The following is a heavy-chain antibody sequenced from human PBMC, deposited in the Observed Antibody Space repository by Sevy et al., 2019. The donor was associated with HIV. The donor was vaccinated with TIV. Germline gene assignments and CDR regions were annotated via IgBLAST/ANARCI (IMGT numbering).Heavy chain of an antibody. CDR1: GFIFSTYG. Sequence: GGSLRLSCAASGFIFSTYGMHWVRQAPGKGLEWVALIWYDGSSQYYADSVQGRFTISRDNSKNTLDLQMNSLRAEDTVVYYCVSGASIAAAGNFAYWGQGTLVTVSS. J-gene: IGHJ4*02. CDR3: VSGASIAAAGNFAY. V-gene: IGHV3-33*08. D-gene: IGHD6-13*01. CDR2: IWYDGSSQ.